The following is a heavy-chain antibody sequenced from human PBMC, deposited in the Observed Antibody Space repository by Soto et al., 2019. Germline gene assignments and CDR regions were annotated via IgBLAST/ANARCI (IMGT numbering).Heavy chain of an antibody. J-gene: IGHJ4*02. D-gene: IGHD3-22*01. V-gene: IGHV4-30-4*01. CDR1: GGSISSGDYY. CDR2: IYYSGST. Sequence: SETLSLTCTVSGGSISSGDYYWSWIRQPPGKGLEWIGYIYYSGSTYYNPSLKSRVTISVDTSKNQFSLKLSSVTAADTAVYYCARESSGYYLPRGPDFDYWGQGTLVTVSS. CDR3: ARESSGYYLPRGPDFDY.